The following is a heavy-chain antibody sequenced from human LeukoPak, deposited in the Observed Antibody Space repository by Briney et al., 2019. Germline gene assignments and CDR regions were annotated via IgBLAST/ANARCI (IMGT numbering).Heavy chain of an antibody. CDR3: ARDLDYGDYVGAFDI. V-gene: IGHV3-21*01. Sequence: GGSLRLPCAASGFTFSSYSMNWVRQAPGKGLEWVSSISSSSSYIYYADSVKGRFTISRDNAKNSLYLQMNSLRAEDTAVYYCARDLDYGDYVGAFDIWGQGTMVTVSS. J-gene: IGHJ3*02. CDR2: ISSSSSYI. CDR1: GFTFSSYS. D-gene: IGHD4-17*01.